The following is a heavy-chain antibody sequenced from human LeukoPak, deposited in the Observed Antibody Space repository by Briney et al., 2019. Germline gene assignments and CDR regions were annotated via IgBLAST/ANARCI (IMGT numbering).Heavy chain of an antibody. V-gene: IGHV4-34*01. Sequence: PSETLSLTCAVYGGSFSGYYWSWVRQPPGKGLEWIGEINHSGSTNYNPSLKSRVTISVDTSKNQFSLKLSSVTAADTAVYYCARDYGAMTTQFDYWGQGTLVTVSS. CDR3: ARDYGAMTTQFDY. J-gene: IGHJ4*02. D-gene: IGHD4-17*01. CDR1: GGSFSGYY. CDR2: INHSGST.